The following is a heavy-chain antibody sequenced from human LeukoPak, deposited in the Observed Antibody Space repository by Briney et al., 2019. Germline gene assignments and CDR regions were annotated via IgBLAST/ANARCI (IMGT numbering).Heavy chain of an antibody. Sequence: SETLSLTCTVSDGSISDYYRGWIRQPPGKGLEWIGYFHNSGTSTYNPSLKSRVTISADTSKNQFSLKLNSLTTADTAVYYCARGMYYDYVWGSYGFDYWGQGTLVTVSS. CDR3: ARGMYYDYVWGSYGFDY. V-gene: IGHV4-59*01. J-gene: IGHJ4*02. D-gene: IGHD3-16*01. CDR2: FHNSGTS. CDR1: DGSISDYY.